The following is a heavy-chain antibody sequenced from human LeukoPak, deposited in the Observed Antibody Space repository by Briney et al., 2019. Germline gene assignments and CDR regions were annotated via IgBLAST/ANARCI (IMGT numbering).Heavy chain of an antibody. CDR2: ISGRGGRT. Sequence: GGSLRLSCAASGFTFSSYAMTWVRQAPGKGLEWVSGISGRGGRTYYADSVKGRFTISRDNSKNTLYLQMNSLRAEDTAVYYCAKDSQFDRLFPFDYWGQGTLVTVSS. CDR3: AKDSQFDRLFPFDY. V-gene: IGHV3-23*01. D-gene: IGHD3-9*01. J-gene: IGHJ4*02. CDR1: GFTFSSYA.